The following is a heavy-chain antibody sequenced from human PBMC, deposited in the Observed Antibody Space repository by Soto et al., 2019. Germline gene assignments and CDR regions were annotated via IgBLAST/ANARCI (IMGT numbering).Heavy chain of an antibody. J-gene: IGHJ5*01. CDR3: ARDIMSGGASPDS. D-gene: IGHD3-10*01. CDR2: ISSGSSYI. CDR1: GFTFSTYT. Sequence: PVGSLRLSCAASGFTFSTYTMNWVRQAPGKGLEWISSISSGSSYIYYAGSVKGRFTISRDNAKNSLFLQMNSLRADDTAVYYCARDIMSGGASPDSSGHGTKVTVSS. V-gene: IGHV3-21*01.